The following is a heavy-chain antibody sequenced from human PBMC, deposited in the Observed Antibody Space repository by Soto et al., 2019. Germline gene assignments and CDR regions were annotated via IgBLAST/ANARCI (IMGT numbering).Heavy chain of an antibody. CDR3: AKDSVLGGVVIGVGACDI. Sequence: EVQLVESGGGLVQPGRSLRLSCAASGFTFDDYAMHWVRQAPGKGLEWVSGISWNSGSIGYADSVKGRFTISRDNAQNSLYLQMNSLRAEDTALYYCAKDSVLGGVVIGVGACDIRGQGTMVTVSS. V-gene: IGHV3-9*01. CDR2: ISWNSGSI. CDR1: GFTFDDYA. J-gene: IGHJ3*02. D-gene: IGHD3-3*01.